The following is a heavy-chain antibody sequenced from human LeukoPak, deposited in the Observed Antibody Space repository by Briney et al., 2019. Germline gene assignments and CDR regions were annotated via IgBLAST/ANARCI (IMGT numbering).Heavy chain of an antibody. CDR1: GGSFSGYY. CDR2: INPSGST. V-gene: IGHV4-34*01. D-gene: IGHD4-23*01. Sequence: SETLSLTCAVYGGSFSGYYWSWVRQPPGKGLEWIGEINPSGSTNYNPSLKSRVTISVYTSTNRFSLKLRCVPAADTAVYYCARGGGQYYYCYMDVWGKGTTVTVSS. J-gene: IGHJ6*03. CDR3: ARGGGQYYYCYMDV.